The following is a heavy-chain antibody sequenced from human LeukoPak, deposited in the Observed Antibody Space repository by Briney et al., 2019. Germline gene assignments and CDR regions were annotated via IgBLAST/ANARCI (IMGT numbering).Heavy chain of an antibody. J-gene: IGHJ6*02. CDR3: ATTIAAAGNYYGMDV. CDR2: FDPEDGET. CDR1: GYTLTELS. Sequence: ASVKVTCKVSGYTLTELSMHWVRQAPGKGLEWMGGFDPEDGETIYAQKFQGRVTMTEDTSTDTAYMELSSLRSEDTAVYYCATTIAAAGNYYGMDVWGQGTTVTVSS. D-gene: IGHD6-13*01. V-gene: IGHV1-24*01.